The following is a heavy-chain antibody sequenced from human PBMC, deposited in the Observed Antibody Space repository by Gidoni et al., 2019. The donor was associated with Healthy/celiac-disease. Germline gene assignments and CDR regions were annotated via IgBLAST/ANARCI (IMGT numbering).Heavy chain of an antibody. D-gene: IGHD2-2*01. Sequence: EVQLVESGGGLVKPGGSLRLSCEASGFTFISYRMNWVRQAPGKGLEWVSSISSSSSYIYYAASVKGRFTISRDNAKNSLYLQMNSLRAEDTAVYYCARSTQLTATHYWGQGTLVTDSS. CDR2: ISSSSSYI. CDR3: ARSTQLTATHY. J-gene: IGHJ4*02. CDR1: GFTFISYR. V-gene: IGHV3-21*01.